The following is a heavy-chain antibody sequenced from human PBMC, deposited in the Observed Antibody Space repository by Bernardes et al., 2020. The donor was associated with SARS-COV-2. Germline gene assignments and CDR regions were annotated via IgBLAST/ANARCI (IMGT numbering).Heavy chain of an antibody. CDR2: INANGGAT. CDR3: ARGPGDDYSHLTYSYGMDV. CDR1: GYTFTGYF. V-gene: IGHV1-2*02. J-gene: IGHJ6*02. Sequence: AARKDYCKASGYTFTGYFIHWVRQAPGQGLQWMGGINANGGATEYALKFQGRVTMTRDKSIKTAYMELSSLQSDDMAIYYCARGPGDDYSHLTYSYGMDVWGQGTTVTVSS. D-gene: IGHD4-4*01.